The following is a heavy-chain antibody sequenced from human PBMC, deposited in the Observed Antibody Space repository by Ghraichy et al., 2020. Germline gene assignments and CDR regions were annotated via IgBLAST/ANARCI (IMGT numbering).Heavy chain of an antibody. Sequence: SETLSLTCAVYGGPFSGYYWSWIRQPPGKGLEWIGQINHEGITDYNPSLKSRVTISLDRSQDQFSLKLTSVTAAGTAVYYCATLGGGLATSTAWATVNYFDYWGQGTLVTVSS. CDR3: ATLGGGLATSTAWATVNYFDY. V-gene: IGHV4-34*01. CDR1: GGPFSGYY. CDR2: INHEGIT. J-gene: IGHJ4*02. D-gene: IGHD1-26*01.